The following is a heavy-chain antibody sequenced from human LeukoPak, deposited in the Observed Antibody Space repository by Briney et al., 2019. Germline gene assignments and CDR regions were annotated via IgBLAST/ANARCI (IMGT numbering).Heavy chain of an antibody. J-gene: IGHJ4*02. D-gene: IGHD6-13*01. CDR1: GFTFSSYG. Sequence: GGSLRLSCAASGFTFSSYGMHWVRQAPGKGLEWVALIRYDGSNKYYADSVKGRFTIPRDNSKNTLYLQMNSLRAEDTAVYYCAKEDIGIAAADYFDYWGQGTLVTVSS. CDR3: AKEDIGIAAADYFDY. V-gene: IGHV3-30*02. CDR2: IRYDGSNK.